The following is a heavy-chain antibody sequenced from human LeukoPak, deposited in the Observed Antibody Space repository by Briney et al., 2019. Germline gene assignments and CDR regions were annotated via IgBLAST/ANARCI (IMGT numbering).Heavy chain of an antibody. V-gene: IGHV3-30-3*01. J-gene: IGHJ4*02. CDR3: ARDHSYSNYPPIGY. Sequence: GGSLRLSCAASGFTFSSYAMHWVRQAPGKGLEWVAVISYDGSNKYYADSVKGRFTISRDNSKNTPYLQMNSLRAEDTAVYYCARDHSYSNYPPIGYWGQGTLVTVSS. D-gene: IGHD4-11*01. CDR1: GFTFSSYA. CDR2: ISYDGSNK.